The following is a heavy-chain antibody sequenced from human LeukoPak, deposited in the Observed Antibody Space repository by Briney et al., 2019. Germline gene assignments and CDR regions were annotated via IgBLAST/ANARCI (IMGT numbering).Heavy chain of an antibody. J-gene: IGHJ6*02. V-gene: IGHV3-11*01. CDR2: ISSSGSTI. CDR1: GFTFSSYA. CDR3: ARGPRVLMVYVPTYGMDV. D-gene: IGHD2-8*01. Sequence: GGSLRLSCAASGFTFSSYAMSWIRQAPGKGLEWVSYISSSGSTIYYADSVKGRFTISRDNAKNSLYLQMNSLRAEDTAVYYCARGPRVLMVYVPTYGMDVWGQGTTVTVSS.